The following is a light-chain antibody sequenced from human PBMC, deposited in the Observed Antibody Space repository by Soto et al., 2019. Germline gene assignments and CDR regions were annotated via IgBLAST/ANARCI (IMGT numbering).Light chain of an antibody. CDR2: AAS. V-gene: IGKV3D-20*02. CDR3: QQRDNWPLT. CDR1: QSVSSNK. Sequence: ETVLTQSPATVSLSPGDRATLPCRASQSVSSNKLAWYQQKPGQAPRLLIYAASSRATGIPDRFSGSGSGTDFTLTISSLEPEDFAVYYCQQRDNWPLTFGGGTKVDIK. J-gene: IGKJ4*01.